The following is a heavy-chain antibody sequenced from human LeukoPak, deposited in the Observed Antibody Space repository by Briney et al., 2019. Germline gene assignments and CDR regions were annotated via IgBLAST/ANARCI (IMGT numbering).Heavy chain of an antibody. J-gene: IGHJ4*02. CDR2: FDPEDGET. CDR3: ARLESGPSCGGDCYDFDY. V-gene: IGHV1-24*01. D-gene: IGHD2-21*02. CDR1: GYTFTGYY. Sequence: ASVKVSCKASGYTFTGYYMHWVRQAPGKGLEWMGGFDPEDGETIYAQKFQGRVTMTEDTSTDTAYMELSSLRSEDTAVYYCARLESGPSCGGDCYDFDYWGQGTLVTVSS.